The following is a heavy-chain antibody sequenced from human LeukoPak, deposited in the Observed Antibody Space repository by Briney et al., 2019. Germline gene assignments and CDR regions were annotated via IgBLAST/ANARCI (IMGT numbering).Heavy chain of an antibody. D-gene: IGHD3-9*01. Sequence: PSETLSLTCTVSGGSISSYYWSWIRQPAGKGLEWIGRIYTSGSTNYNPSLKSRVTMSVDTSKNQFSLKLSSVTAADTAVYYCARVRYFDWLLYWWFDPWGQGTLVTVSS. J-gene: IGHJ5*02. CDR2: IYTSGST. CDR3: ARVRYFDWLLYWWFDP. CDR1: GGSISSYY. V-gene: IGHV4-4*07.